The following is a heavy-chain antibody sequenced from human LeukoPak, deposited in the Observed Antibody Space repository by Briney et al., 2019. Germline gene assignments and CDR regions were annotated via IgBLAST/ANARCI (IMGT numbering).Heavy chain of an antibody. D-gene: IGHD5-12*01. V-gene: IGHV4-39*01. CDR2: IYYSRST. CDR3: ARSTRRGYSGYGRGASFDY. CDR1: GGSISSSSYY. J-gene: IGHJ4*02. Sequence: PSETLSLTCTVSGGSISSSSYYWGWIRQPPGKGLEWIGSIYYSRSTYYNPSLKSRVTISVDTSKNQFSLKLSSVTAADTAVYYCARSTRRGYSGYGRGASFDYWGQGTLVTVSS.